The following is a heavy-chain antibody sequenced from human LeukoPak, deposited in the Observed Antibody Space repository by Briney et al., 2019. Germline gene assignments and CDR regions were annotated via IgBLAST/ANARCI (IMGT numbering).Heavy chain of an antibody. CDR2: TYFRSKWFN. Sequence: SQTLSLTCAISGDSVSSNSAAWNWIRQSPSRGLEWLGRTYFRSKWFNDYAISVKSRITFNADTSKNPLSLQLNSVTPEDTAVYYCARVAVADWNYVSWYFDLWGRGTLVTVSS. D-gene: IGHD1-7*01. CDR3: ARVAVADWNYVSWYFDL. V-gene: IGHV6-1*01. CDR1: GDSVSSNSAA. J-gene: IGHJ2*01.